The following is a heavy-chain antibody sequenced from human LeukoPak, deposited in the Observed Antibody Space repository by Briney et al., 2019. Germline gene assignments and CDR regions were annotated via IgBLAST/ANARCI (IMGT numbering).Heavy chain of an antibody. D-gene: IGHD3-16*01. CDR2: ISDSGVKI. J-gene: IGHJ5*02. Sequence: GGSLRLSCAASGFTFITYAMNWVRQAPGKGLEWVSGISDSGVKIYYSDSVKGRFTISRDNSKKTLYLQMSSLRAENTAVYYCAKVLVRSGGWFDPWGQGTLVTVSS. CDR3: AKVLVRSGGWFDP. CDR1: GFTFITYA. V-gene: IGHV3-23*01.